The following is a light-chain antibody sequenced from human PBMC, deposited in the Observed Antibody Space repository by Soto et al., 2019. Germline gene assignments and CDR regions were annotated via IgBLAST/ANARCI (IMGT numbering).Light chain of an antibody. V-gene: IGKV4-1*01. CDR3: QQYHSSPWT. CDR2: WAS. CDR1: QSVLYSSNNKNY. Sequence: DIVMTQSPDSLAVSLGERATINCKSSQSVLYSSNNKNYLAWYQHKSGQPPKLLIYWASTRESGVPDRFSGSGSGTDFTLTISSLQAADVAVYYCQQYHSSPWTFGQGTKVDIK. J-gene: IGKJ1*01.